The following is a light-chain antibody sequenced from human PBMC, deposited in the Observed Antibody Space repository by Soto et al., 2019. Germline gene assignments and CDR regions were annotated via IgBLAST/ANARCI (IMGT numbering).Light chain of an antibody. CDR1: QGITNY. CDR3: QKYDNLPLN. CDR2: AAS. J-gene: IGKJ4*01. Sequence: DIQMTHSPSSLSASVLDRVTITFRASQGITNYLAWYQQKPGKVPKLLIYAASTLQSGVPSRFSGSGSGTDFTLTISSLQPEDIATYYCQKYDNLPLNFGGGTKVDIK. V-gene: IGKV1-27*01.